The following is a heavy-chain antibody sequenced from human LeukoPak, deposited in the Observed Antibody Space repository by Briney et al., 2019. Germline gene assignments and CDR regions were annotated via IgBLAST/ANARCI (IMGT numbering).Heavy chain of an antibody. CDR2: VSSGNST. V-gene: IGHV3-53*01. Sequence: PGGSLRLSCAASGFGVSSKYMAWVRQAPGKGLEWVTVVSSGNSTYYADSVKGRFTISRDSSKNTLYLQMNTLRAEDTAVYYCARDAYGDYYDSNGYYYVGMDVWGQGTTVTVSS. D-gene: IGHD3-22*01. CDR1: GFGVSSKY. CDR3: ARDAYGDYYDSNGYYYVGMDV. J-gene: IGHJ6*02.